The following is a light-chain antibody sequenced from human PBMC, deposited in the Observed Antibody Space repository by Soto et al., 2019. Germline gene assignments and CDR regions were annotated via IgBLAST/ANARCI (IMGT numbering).Light chain of an antibody. CDR3: QQYNDWPRT. J-gene: IGKJ1*01. CDR1: QSVSSN. V-gene: IGKV3-15*01. CDR2: GAS. Sequence: EIVMTQSPATLSVSPGERATLSCRTSQSVSSNLAWYQQTPGQAPRLLIYGASTRATGIPARFSGSGSGTEFTLTISSLQSEDFALYYCQQYNDWPRTCGQGTKVEIK.